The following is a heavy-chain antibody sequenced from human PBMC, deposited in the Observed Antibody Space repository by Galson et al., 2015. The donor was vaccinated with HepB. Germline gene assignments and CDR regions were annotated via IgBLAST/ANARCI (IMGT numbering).Heavy chain of an antibody. CDR2: ISWNSGSI. J-gene: IGHJ4*02. V-gene: IGHV3-9*01. Sequence: SLRLSCAASGFTFDDYAMHWVRQAPGKGLEWVSGISWNSGSIGYADSVKGRFTISRDNAKNSLYLQMNSLRAEDTALYYCAKVYSDGRIFDYWGQGTLVTVSS. CDR1: GFTFDDYA. CDR3: AKVYSDGRIFDY. D-gene: IGHD2-21*01.